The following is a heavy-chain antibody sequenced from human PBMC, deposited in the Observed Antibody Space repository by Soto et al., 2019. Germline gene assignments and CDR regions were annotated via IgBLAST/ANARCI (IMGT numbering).Heavy chain of an antibody. J-gene: IGHJ6*02. D-gene: IGHD2-2*02. CDR2: IYYSGST. CDR3: ASVTRTCISTSCYRYYYGMDV. CDR1: GGSVSSGSYY. Sequence: QVQLQESGPGLVKPSETLSLTCTVSGGSVSSGSYYWSWIRQPPGKGLKWIGYIYYSGSTNYNPSLKSRVTISVDTSKNQFSLKLSSVTAADTAVYYCASVTRTCISTSCYRYYYGMDVWGQGTTVTVSS. V-gene: IGHV4-61*01.